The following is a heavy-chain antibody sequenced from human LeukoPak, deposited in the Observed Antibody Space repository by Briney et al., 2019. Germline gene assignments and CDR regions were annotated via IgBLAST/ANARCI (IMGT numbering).Heavy chain of an antibody. CDR3: AKDSRYGSGRERGFDY. D-gene: IGHD3-10*01. CDR1: GFTFSSYG. J-gene: IGHJ4*02. CDR2: ISGSGGST. V-gene: IGHV3-23*01. Sequence: GGTLRLSCAASGFTFSSYGMSWVRQAPGKGLEWVSAISGSGGSTYYADSVKGRFTISRDNSKNTLYLQMNSLRAEDTAVYYCAKDSRYGSGRERGFDYWGQGTLVTVSS.